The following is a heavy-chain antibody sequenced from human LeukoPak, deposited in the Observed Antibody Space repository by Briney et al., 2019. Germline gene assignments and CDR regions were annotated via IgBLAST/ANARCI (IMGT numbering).Heavy chain of an antibody. D-gene: IGHD3-9*01. CDR2: IYSSGRDL. J-gene: IGHJ4*02. CDR1: GFTFSDYY. CDR3: TRDPDKSSKVDY. Sequence: GGSLRLSCAASGFTFSDYYMSWIRQTPGKGLEWVSFIYSSGRDLYYADSVNGRFTISRDNAKNSLFLQMNSLRAEDTAVYYCTRDPDKSSKVDYWGQGTLVIVSS. V-gene: IGHV3-11*01.